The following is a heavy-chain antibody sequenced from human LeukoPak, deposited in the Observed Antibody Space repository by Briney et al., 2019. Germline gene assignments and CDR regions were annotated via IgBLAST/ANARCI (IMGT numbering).Heavy chain of an antibody. CDR2: ISSSGSTI. D-gene: IGHD3-22*01. CDR1: GFTFSDYY. V-gene: IGHV3-11*01. CDR3: ARDLYSYYYDSSGYWKCFDY. Sequence: GGSLRLSRAASGFTFSDYYTSWIRQAPGKGLEWVSYISSSGSTIYYADSVKGRFTISRDNAKNSLYLQMNSLRAEDTAVYYCARDLYSYYYDSSGYWKCFDYWGQGTLVTVSS. J-gene: IGHJ4*02.